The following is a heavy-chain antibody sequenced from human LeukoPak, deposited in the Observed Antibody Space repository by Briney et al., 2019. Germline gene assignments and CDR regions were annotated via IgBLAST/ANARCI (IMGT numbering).Heavy chain of an antibody. CDR2: MNPNSGNT. V-gene: IGHV1-8*01. J-gene: IGHJ4*02. CDR1: GYTFTSYD. Sequence: GASVKVSCKASGYTFTSYDISWVRQATGQGLEWMGWMNPNSGNTGYAQKFQGRVTMTRNTSISTAYMELSSLRSEDTAVYYCAVTAATWAIYHFDYWGQGTLVTVSS. CDR3: AVTAATWAIYHFDY. D-gene: IGHD2-2*01.